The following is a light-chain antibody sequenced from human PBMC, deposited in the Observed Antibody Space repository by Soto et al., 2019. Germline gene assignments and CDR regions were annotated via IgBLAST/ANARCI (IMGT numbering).Light chain of an antibody. CDR2: AAS. CDR3: LQDYSYPLT. J-gene: IGKJ4*01. V-gene: IGKV1-6*01. CDR1: QHINND. Sequence: AVQMTQSPSSLSASVGDRVSITCRASQHINNDLGWYQQKPGKGPKLLIYAASILQSGVPSRFSGSGSGTDFTLTISSLQPEDFATYYCLQDYSYPLTFGGGTKVEIK.